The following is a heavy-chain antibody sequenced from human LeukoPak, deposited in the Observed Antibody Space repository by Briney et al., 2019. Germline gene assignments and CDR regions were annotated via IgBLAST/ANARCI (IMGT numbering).Heavy chain of an antibody. CDR3: AREEGRVGAFDI. V-gene: IGHV3-74*01. D-gene: IGHD3-10*01. CDR2: INSDGSST. CDR1: GFTFSSYW. Sequence: GGSLRLSCAASGFTFSSYWMHWVRQAPGKGLVWVSRINSDGSSTSYADSVKGRFTISRDNAENTLYLHMNSLRGEDTAVYYCAREEGRVGAFDIWGQGTMVTVSS. J-gene: IGHJ3*02.